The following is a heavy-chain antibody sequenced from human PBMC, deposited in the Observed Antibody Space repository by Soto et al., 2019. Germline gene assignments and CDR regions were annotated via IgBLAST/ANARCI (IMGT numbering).Heavy chain of an antibody. Sequence: QVQLVESGGGVVQPGRSLRLSCAASGFTFSSYGMHWVHQAPGKGLEWVAVIWYDGSNKYYADSVKGRFTISRDNSKNTLYLQMNSLRAEDTAVYYCARDRYYYDQSGMDVWGQGTTVTVSS. CDR3: ARDRYYYDQSGMDV. CDR2: IWYDGSNK. CDR1: GFTFSSYG. V-gene: IGHV3-33*01. D-gene: IGHD3-22*01. J-gene: IGHJ6*02.